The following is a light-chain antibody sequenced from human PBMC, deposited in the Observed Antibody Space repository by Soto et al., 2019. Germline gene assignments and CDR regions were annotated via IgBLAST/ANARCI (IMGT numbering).Light chain of an antibody. CDR3: QQYGSSQFT. J-gene: IGKJ3*01. Sequence: EIVLMQSPGTLSLSPGEGATLSCSASQSVNNNYLAWYQQRPGQAPTVLIFVTSRRATGVPDRFSGSGSGTDFTLRISRVEPDDFAVYYCQQYGSSQFTFGPGTKVNIK. CDR2: VTS. CDR1: QSVNNNY. V-gene: IGKV3-20*01.